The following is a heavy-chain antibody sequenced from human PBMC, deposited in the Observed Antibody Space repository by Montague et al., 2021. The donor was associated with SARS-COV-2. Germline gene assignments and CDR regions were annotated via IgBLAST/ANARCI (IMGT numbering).Heavy chain of an antibody. J-gene: IGHJ4*02. D-gene: IGHD3-3*01. CDR3: ARFDYYFDY. V-gene: IGHV4-59*01. CDR2: IYSSGTT. CDR1: GGSISNYY. Sequence: SETLSLTCTVSGGSISNYYWSWIRQPPGKGLEWIGDIYSSGTTNYNPSLRSRGTILLDTSKKQFSLRLNSVSAADTAVYYCARFDYYFDYWGQGTLVTVSS.